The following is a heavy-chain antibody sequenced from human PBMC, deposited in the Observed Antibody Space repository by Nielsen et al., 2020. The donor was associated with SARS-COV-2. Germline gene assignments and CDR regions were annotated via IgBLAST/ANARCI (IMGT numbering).Heavy chain of an antibody. CDR1: GFTFSNFN. CDR2: FSFNGSP. J-gene: IGHJ3*02. CDR3: ARAPDYYASGTYDAFDI. D-gene: IGHD2-8*01. V-gene: IGHV4-59*01. Sequence: ESLKISCAASGFTFSNFNMNWVRRAPGKGLEWIGYFSFNGSPNYNPSLKSRVTISLDTSKSQFSLRLNSVTAADTAVYYCARAPDYYASGTYDAFDIWGQGTLVTVSS.